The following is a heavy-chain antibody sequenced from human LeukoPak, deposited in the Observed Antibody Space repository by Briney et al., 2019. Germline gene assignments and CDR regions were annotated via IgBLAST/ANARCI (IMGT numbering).Heavy chain of an antibody. D-gene: IGHD3-16*01. CDR2: IDPNSGDT. CDR1: GYTFTGYY. J-gene: IGHJ4*02. V-gene: IGHV1-2*02. CDR3: ARGDIGSVDY. Sequence: GASVEVSCKASGYTFTGYYMHWVRQAPGQGLEWMGWIDPNSGDTNYAQKFQGRVTMTRDTSISTAYMELSRLRSDDTAVYYCARGDIGSVDYWGQGTLVTVSS.